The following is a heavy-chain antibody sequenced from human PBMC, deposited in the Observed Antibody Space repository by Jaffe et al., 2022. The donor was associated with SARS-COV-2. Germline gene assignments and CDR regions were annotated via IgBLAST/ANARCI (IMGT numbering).Heavy chain of an antibody. CDR3: ASGVVPAAMRGRGTASGWFDP. CDR2: IYYSGST. CDR1: GGSISSGGYY. J-gene: IGHJ5*02. D-gene: IGHD2-2*01. V-gene: IGHV4-31*03. Sequence: QVQLQESGPGLVKPSQTLSLTCTVSGGSISSGGYYWSWIRQHPGKGLEWIGYIYYSGSTYYNPSLKSRVTISVDTSKNQFSLKLSSVTAADTAVYYCASGVVPAAMRGRGTASGWFDPWGQGTLVTVSS.